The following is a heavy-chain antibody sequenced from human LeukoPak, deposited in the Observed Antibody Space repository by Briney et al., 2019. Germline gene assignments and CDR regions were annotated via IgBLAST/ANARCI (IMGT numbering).Heavy chain of an antibody. CDR1: GGSISSGSYY. Sequence: SETLSLTCTVSGGSISSGSYYWSWIRQPAGKGLEWIGRIYTSGSTNNNPSLKSRVTISVDTSKNQFSLKLSSVTAADTAVYYCAREGWGITMVRGVITDGFDPWGQGTLVTVSS. D-gene: IGHD3-10*01. V-gene: IGHV4-61*02. CDR3: AREGWGITMVRGVITDGFDP. CDR2: IYTSGST. J-gene: IGHJ5*02.